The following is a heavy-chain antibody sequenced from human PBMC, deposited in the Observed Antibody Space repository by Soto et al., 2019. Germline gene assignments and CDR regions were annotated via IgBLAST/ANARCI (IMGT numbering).Heavy chain of an antibody. CDR2: IYYSGST. J-gene: IGHJ4*02. D-gene: IGHD6-13*01. CDR3: ARSFGVAAACPFDY. CDR1: GGSISSGGYY. V-gene: IGHV4-31*03. Sequence: QVQLQESGPGLVKPSQTLSLTCTVSGGSISSGGYYWSWIRQHPGKGLEWIGYIYYSGSTYYNPYVKSRVMISVDTSKHQFSLKLSSVTAADMAVYYCARSFGVAAACPFDYRCQGTLVTVSS.